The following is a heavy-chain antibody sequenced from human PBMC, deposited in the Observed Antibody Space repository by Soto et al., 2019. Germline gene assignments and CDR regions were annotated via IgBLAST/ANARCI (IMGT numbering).Heavy chain of an antibody. V-gene: IGHV4-34*01. CDR3: ARGHWATTDFGY. J-gene: IGHJ4*02. CDR2: INHSGST. Sequence: SETLSLTCAVYGGSFSGYYWSWIRQPPGKGLEWIGEINHSGSTNYNPSLKSRVTISVDTSKNQFSLKLSSVTAADTAVYYCARGHWATTDFGYWGQGTLVTVLL. D-gene: IGHD1-26*01. CDR1: GGSFSGYY.